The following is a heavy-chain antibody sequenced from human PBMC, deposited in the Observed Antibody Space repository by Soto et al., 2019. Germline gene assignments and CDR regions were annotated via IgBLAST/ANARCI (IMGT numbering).Heavy chain of an antibody. V-gene: IGHV1-3*01. CDR3: ARCCYFWSGYSYTTTPNYYGMDV. J-gene: IGHJ6*02. D-gene: IGHD3-3*01. Sequence: GASVKVSCKASGYTFTSYAMHWVRQAPGQRLEWMGWINAGNGNTKYSQKFQGRVTITRDTSASTAYMELSSLRSEDTAVYYCARCCYFWSGYSYTTTPNYYGMDVWGQGTTVTVSS. CDR1: GYTFTSYA. CDR2: INAGNGNT.